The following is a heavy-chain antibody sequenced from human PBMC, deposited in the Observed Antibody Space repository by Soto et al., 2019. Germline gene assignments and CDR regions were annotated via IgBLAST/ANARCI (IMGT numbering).Heavy chain of an antibody. CDR3: AKDLGSGKPYYYYAMDV. CDR1: GFTFSSYA. D-gene: IGHD3-10*01. V-gene: IGHV3-23*01. CDR2: ISGSGGST. Sequence: EVQLLESGGGLVQPGGSLRLSCAASGFTFSSYAMSWVRQAPGKGLEWVSAISGSGGSTYYADSVKGRFTISRDNSENTLYLQMNSLRAEDTALYYCAKDLGSGKPYYYYAMDVWGQGTTVTVSS. J-gene: IGHJ6*02.